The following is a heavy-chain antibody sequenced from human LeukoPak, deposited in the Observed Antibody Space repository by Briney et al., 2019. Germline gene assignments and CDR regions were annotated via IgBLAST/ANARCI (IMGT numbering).Heavy chain of an antibody. V-gene: IGHV3-23*01. J-gene: IGHJ4*02. CDR2: ISGSGGST. CDR3: AKLYARVTRYYFDY. D-gene: IGHD4-23*01. CDR1: GFTFSSYA. Sequence: GGSLRLSCAASGFTFSSYAVSWVRQAPGKGLEWVSAISGSGGSTYYADSVKGRFTISRDNSKNTLYLQMNSLRAEDTAVYYCAKLYARVTRYYFDYWGQGTLVTVSS.